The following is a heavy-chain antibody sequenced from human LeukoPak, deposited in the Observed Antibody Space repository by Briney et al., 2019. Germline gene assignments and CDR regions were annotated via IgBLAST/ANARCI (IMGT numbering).Heavy chain of an antibody. V-gene: IGHV3-21*04. D-gene: IGHD6-13*01. Sequence: GGSLRLSCAASGFTFSSYSMNWVRQAPGKGLEWVSSISSSSSYIYYADSVKGRFTISRDNAKNSLYLQMNSLRPEGTALYYCAKDHIGSSWYSWFDPWGQGTLVTVSS. CDR3: AKDHIGSSWYSWFDP. CDR1: GFTFSSYS. J-gene: IGHJ5*02. CDR2: ISSSSSYI.